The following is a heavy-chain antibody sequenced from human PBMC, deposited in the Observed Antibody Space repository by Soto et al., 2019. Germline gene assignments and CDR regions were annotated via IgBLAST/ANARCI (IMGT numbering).Heavy chain of an antibody. CDR2: IKQDGTVK. CDR1: GFTFSTYA. J-gene: IGHJ4*02. V-gene: IGHV3-7*01. Sequence: GGSLRLSCAASGFTFSTYAMNWVRQAPGKGLEWVANIKQDGTVKYYVDSVKGRFAISRDNAKNSVYLQMNSLRVEDTAVYYCARIGYSSSSNDYWGQGTLVTVSS. CDR3: ARIGYSSSSNDY. D-gene: IGHD6-19*01.